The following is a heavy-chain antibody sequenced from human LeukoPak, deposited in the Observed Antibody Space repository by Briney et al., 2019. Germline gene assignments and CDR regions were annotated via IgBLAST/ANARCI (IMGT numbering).Heavy chain of an antibody. V-gene: IGHV3-33*06. CDR2: IWYDGSNK. CDR1: GFTFSSYG. CDR3: AKERDYGPADY. D-gene: IGHD4/OR15-4a*01. Sequence: LGGSLRLSCAASGFTFSSYGMHWVRQAPGKGLEWVAVIWYDGSNKYYADSVKGRFTISRDNSKNTLFLQMNSLRAEDTAIYYCAKERDYGPADYWGQGTLVTVPS. J-gene: IGHJ4*02.